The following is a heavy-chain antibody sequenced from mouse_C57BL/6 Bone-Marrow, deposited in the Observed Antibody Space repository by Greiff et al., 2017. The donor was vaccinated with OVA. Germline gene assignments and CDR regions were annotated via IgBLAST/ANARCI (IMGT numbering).Heavy chain of an antibody. V-gene: IGHV3-6*01. J-gene: IGHJ3*01. D-gene: IGHD2-4*01. CDR2: ISYDGSN. CDR3: ARVDYGLEFAY. Sequence: EVQLQQSGPGLVKPSQSLSLTCSVTGYSITSGYYWNWIRQFPGNKLEWMGYISYDGSNNYNPSLKNRISITRDTSKNQFFLKLNSVTTEDTATYYCARVDYGLEFAYWGQGTLVTVSA. CDR1: GYSITSGYY.